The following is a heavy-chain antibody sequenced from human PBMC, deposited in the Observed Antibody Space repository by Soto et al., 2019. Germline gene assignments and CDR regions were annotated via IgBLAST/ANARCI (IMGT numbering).Heavy chain of an antibody. CDR1: GFTFSSYG. J-gene: IGHJ6*02. CDR2: ISYDGSNK. V-gene: IGHV3-30*03. CDR3: ATEARYGILTGYYGYGMDV. D-gene: IGHD3-9*01. Sequence: QVQLVESGGGVVQPGRSLRLSCAASGFTFSSYGMHWVRQAPGKGLEWVAVISYDGSNKYYADSVKGRFTISRDNSKNTLYLQRNSLRAEDTAVYYCATEARYGILTGYYGYGMDVWGQGTTVTVSS.